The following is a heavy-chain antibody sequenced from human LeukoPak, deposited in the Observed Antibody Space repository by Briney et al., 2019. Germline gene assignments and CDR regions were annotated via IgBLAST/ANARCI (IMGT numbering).Heavy chain of an antibody. J-gene: IGHJ4*02. CDR3: ARTGYSSGWYEEVFDY. D-gene: IGHD6-19*01. V-gene: IGHV3-74*01. CDR2: INSDGSST. CDR1: GFTFSSYW. Sequence: GGSLRLSCAASGFTFSSYWMHWVRQAPGKGLAWVSRINSDGSSTSYADSVKGRFTISRDNAKNTLYLQMNSLRAEDTAVYYCARTGYSSGWYEEVFDYWGQGTLVTVSS.